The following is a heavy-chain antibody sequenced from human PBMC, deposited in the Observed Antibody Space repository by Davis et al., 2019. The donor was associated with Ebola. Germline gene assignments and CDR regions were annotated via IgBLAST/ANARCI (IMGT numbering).Heavy chain of an antibody. D-gene: IGHD2-2*02. CDR2: ISSSSSYI. J-gene: IGHJ4*02. Sequence: GESLKISCAASGFTFSSYSMNWVRQAPGKGLEWVSSISSSSSYIYYADSVKGRFTISRDNAKNSLYLQMNSLRTEDTAVYYCARVDHTLWGQGTLVTVSS. V-gene: IGHV3-21*01. CDR1: GFTFSSYS. CDR3: ARVDHTL.